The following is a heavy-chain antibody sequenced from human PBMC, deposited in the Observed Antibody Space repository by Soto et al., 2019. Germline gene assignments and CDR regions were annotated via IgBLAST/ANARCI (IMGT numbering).Heavy chain of an antibody. CDR3: ERKCGRQPGGIDY. CDR2: IIPIFGTA. Sequence: QVQLVQAGAEVKKPGSSVKVSCKASGGTFSSYSLNWVRQAPGQGLEWMGEIIPIFGTANYAQKFQGKVTITADESTNTASMELSSLRYVEPAVYYCERKCGRQPGGIDYWGKGTLVTVYS. D-gene: IGHD1-26*01. CDR1: GGTFSSYS. J-gene: IGHJ4*02. V-gene: IGHV1-69*01.